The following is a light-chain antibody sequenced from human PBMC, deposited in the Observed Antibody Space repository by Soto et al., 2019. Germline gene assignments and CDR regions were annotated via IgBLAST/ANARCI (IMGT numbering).Light chain of an antibody. CDR1: SSNIGAGYD. Sequence: QSVLTQPPSVSGAPGQRVTISCTESSSNIGAGYDVHWYQQLPGTAPKLLIYGNSNRPAGVPDRFSGSKSGTSACLAITGLQAEDEADYYCQSYDSSMSGWVFGGGTKVTVL. CDR3: QSYDSSMSGWV. J-gene: IGLJ2*01. CDR2: GNS. V-gene: IGLV1-40*01.